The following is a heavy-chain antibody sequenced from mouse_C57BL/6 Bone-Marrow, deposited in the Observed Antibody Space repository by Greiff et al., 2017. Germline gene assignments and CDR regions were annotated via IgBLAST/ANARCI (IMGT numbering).Heavy chain of an antibody. CDR2: ISDGGSYT. D-gene: IGHD2-2*01. CDR3: ARDIYYGYDRGTFAY. CDR1: GFTFSSYA. Sequence: EVMLVESGGGLVKPGGSLKLSCAASGFTFSSYAMSWVRQTPEKRLEWVATISDGGSYTYYPDNVKGRFTISRDNAKNNLYLQMSHLKSEDTAMYYCARDIYYGYDRGTFAYWGQGTTLTVSS. V-gene: IGHV5-4*01. J-gene: IGHJ2*01.